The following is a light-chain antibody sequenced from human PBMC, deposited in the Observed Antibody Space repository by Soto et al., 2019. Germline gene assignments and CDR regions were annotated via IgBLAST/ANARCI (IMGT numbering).Light chain of an antibody. V-gene: IGKV1-39*01. Sequence: IQLTQSPPSLSASVGDRVTITCRASQSISSYLNWYQQTPGKAPKLLIYAASSLQSGVPSRFSGSGSGTDFTLTISSLQPEDFATYYCQQSYSTPITFGQGTRLEIK. CDR2: AAS. CDR3: QQSYSTPIT. CDR1: QSISSY. J-gene: IGKJ5*01.